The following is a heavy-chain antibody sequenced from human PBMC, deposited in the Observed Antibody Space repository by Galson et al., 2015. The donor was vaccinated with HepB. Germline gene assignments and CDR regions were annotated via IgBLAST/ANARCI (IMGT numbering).Heavy chain of an antibody. CDR2: ISSSGSTI. J-gene: IGHJ4*02. Sequence: LRLSCAASGFTFSSYSMNWVRQAPGKGLEWVSYISSSGSTIYYADSVKGRFTISRDNAKNSLYLQMNSLRDEDTAVYYCARDPRLWFGERPPYYFDYWGQGTLVTVSS. CDR3: ARDPRLWFGERPPYYFDY. CDR1: GFTFSSYS. D-gene: IGHD3-10*01. V-gene: IGHV3-48*02.